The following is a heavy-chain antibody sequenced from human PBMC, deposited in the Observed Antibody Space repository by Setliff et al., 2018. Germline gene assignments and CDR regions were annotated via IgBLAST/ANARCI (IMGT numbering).Heavy chain of an antibody. V-gene: IGHV1-18*01. CDR2: ISAYNGNT. D-gene: IGHD1-26*01. Sequence: GASVKVSCKASGYTFTSYGISWVRQAPGLGLEWMGWISAYNGNTNYAQKLQGRVTMTTDTSTSTAYMELRSLGSDDTAVYYCARLPLPAAWELLDIRYYYYYMDVWGKGTTVTVSS. CDR1: GYTFTSYG. CDR3: ARLPLPAAWELLDIRYYYYYMDV. J-gene: IGHJ6*03.